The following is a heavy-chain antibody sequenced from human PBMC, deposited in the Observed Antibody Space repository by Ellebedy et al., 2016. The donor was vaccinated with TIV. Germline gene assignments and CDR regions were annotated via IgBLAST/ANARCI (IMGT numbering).Heavy chain of an antibody. CDR1: GGTISCTNYY. V-gene: IGHV4-39*07. J-gene: IGHJ4*02. CDR3: ASSPSGYEIPY. D-gene: IGHD5-12*01. Sequence: GSLRLXCNVSGGTISCTNYYWGWIRQSPEKGLEWIGSIYHSGSTYYNPSLKSRLTISLDTTKNQFSLRLDSVTAADTAVYYCASSPSGYEIPYWGQGTLVTVSS. CDR2: IYHSGST.